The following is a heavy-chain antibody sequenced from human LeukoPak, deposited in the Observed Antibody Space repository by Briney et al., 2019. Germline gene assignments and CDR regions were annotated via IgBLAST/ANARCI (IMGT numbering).Heavy chain of an antibody. CDR2: IYYSGST. Sequence: SETLSLTCTVSGGSISSSSYFWGWIRQPPGKGLEWIERIYYSGSTYYNPSLKSRVTISVDTSKNQFSLKLSSVTAADTAVYYCASMGNYDSSSYYFDYWGQGTLVTVSS. V-gene: IGHV4-39*01. J-gene: IGHJ4*02. D-gene: IGHD3-22*01. CDR1: GGSISSSSYF. CDR3: ASMGNYDSSSYYFDY.